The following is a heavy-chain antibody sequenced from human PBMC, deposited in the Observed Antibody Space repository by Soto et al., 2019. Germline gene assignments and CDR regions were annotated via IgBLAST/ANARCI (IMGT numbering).Heavy chain of an antibody. J-gene: IGHJ6*03. Sequence: PSETLSLTCAVYGWSFSGYYWSWIRQPPGKGLEWIGEINHSGSTNYNPSLKSRVTISVDTSKNQFSLKLSSVTAADTAVYYCARGIVATIGPHYYYYYMDVWGKGTTVTVSS. CDR2: INHSGST. V-gene: IGHV4-34*01. D-gene: IGHD5-12*01. CDR1: GWSFSGYY. CDR3: ARGIVATIGPHYYYYYMDV.